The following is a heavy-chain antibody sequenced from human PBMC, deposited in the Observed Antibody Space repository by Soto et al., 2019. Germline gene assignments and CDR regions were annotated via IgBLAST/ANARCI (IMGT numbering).Heavy chain of an antibody. CDR1: GGPFSSYA. J-gene: IGHJ4*02. V-gene: IGHV1-69*01. Sequence: QVQLVQSGAEVKKPGSSLKVSCKASGGPFSSYAISWLRQAPGQGLEWMGGIIPIFGTANYAQKFQGRVTITADESTSTAYMELSSLRSEDTAVYYCARGIHYYDILTGYSSPFDYWGQGTLVTVSS. CDR2: IIPIFGTA. CDR3: ARGIHYYDILTGYSSPFDY. D-gene: IGHD3-9*01.